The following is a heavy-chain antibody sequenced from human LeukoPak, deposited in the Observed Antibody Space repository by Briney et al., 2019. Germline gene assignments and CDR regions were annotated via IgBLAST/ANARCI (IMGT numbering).Heavy chain of an antibody. Sequence: GGSLRLSCAASGFTFSTFAMIWVRQPPGKGLEWVSSIFPSGGEIHYADSVKGRFTISRDNSRNTLYLQMHSLRAEDTAVHYCAKEIWPTVTTPGRTYFDYWGQGTLVTVSS. D-gene: IGHD4-17*01. CDR3: AKEIWPTVTTPGRTYFDY. CDR2: IFPSGGEI. J-gene: IGHJ4*02. CDR1: GFTFSTFA. V-gene: IGHV3-23*01.